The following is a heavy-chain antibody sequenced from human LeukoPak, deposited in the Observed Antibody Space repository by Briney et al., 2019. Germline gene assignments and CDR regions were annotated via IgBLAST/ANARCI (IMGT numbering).Heavy chain of an antibody. CDR1: GFTFSNFG. CDR2: IKQDGSEK. J-gene: IGHJ4*02. CDR3: ASDYYYDSSGYSVDY. V-gene: IGHV3-7*01. D-gene: IGHD3-22*01. Sequence: GGSLRLSCAASGFTFSNFGMHWVRQAPGKGLEWVANIKQDGSEKHYVGSVKGRFTISRDNAKNSLYLQMNSLRAEDTAVYYCASDYYYDSSGYSVDYWGQGTLVTVSS.